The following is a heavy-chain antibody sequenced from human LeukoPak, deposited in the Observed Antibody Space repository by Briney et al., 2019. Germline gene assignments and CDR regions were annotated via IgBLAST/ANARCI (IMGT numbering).Heavy chain of an antibody. CDR1: GGSFSGYY. CDR3: ARLAVAVDY. V-gene: IGHV4-34*01. J-gene: IGHJ4*02. D-gene: IGHD6-19*01. CDR2: INHRGST. Sequence: SETLSLTCAVYGGSFSGYYWSWIRQPPGKGLEWIGEINHRGSTNYNPSLKSRVTISVDTSKNQFSLKLSSVTAADTAVYYCARLAVAVDYWGQGTLVTVSS.